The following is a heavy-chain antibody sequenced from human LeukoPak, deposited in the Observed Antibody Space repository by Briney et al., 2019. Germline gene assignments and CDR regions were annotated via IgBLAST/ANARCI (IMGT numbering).Heavy chain of an antibody. J-gene: IGHJ4*02. Sequence: KPSETLSLTCTVSGGSISSYYWSWIRQPPGKGLEWIGYIYYSGSTNYNPSLKSRVTISVDTSKNQFSLKLSSVTAADTAVYYCARGARRDGYNWYGVGKWYFDYWGQGTLVTVSS. CDR2: IYYSGST. CDR1: GGSISSYY. CDR3: ARGARRDGYNWYGVGKWYFDY. V-gene: IGHV4-59*12. D-gene: IGHD5-12*01.